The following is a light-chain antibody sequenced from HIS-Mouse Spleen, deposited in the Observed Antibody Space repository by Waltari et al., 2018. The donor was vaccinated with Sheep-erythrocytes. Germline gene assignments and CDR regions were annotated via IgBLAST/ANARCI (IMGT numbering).Light chain of an antibody. CDR2: EGS. Sequence: QSALTQPASVSGSPGQSITISCTGTRSAVGSYNLVSWYPQHPGKAPKLMIYEGSKRPSGVSNRFSGSKSGNTASLTISGLQAEDEADYYCCSYAGSSTLVFGGGTKLTVL. V-gene: IGLV2-23*01. J-gene: IGLJ2*01. CDR3: CSYAGSSTLV. CDR1: RSAVGSYNL.